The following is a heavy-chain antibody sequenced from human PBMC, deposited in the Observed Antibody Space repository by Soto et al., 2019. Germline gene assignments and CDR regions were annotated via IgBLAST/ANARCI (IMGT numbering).Heavy chain of an antibody. CDR1: GGAISNSRYY. V-gene: IGHV4-31*03. CDR3: ARDSPLRSSSSSGI. D-gene: IGHD6-13*01. CDR2: IFYSGST. J-gene: IGHJ4*01. Sequence: SETLSLTCTVSGGAISNSRYYWSWIRQHPGKGLEWIGYIFYSGSTYYNPSLKSRITISVDTSKNQFSLKLTSVTAADTAVYYWARDSPLRSSSSSGIWGTGTLVAVSS.